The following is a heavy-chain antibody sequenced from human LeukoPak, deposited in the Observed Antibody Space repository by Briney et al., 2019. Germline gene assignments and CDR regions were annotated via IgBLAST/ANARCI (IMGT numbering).Heavy chain of an antibody. CDR3: ARDRGVAAAVTFDY. Sequence: PSETLSLTCTVSGGSISSSSYYWGWIRQPPGKGLEWIGSIYYSGSTYYNPSLKSRVTISVDTSKNQFSLKLSSVTAADTAVYYCARDRGVAAAVTFDYWGQGTLVTVSS. J-gene: IGHJ4*02. D-gene: IGHD6-13*01. CDR1: GGSISSSSYY. V-gene: IGHV4-39*07. CDR2: IYYSGST.